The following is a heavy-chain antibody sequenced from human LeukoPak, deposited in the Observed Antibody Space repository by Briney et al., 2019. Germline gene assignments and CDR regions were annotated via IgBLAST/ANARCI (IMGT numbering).Heavy chain of an antibody. J-gene: IGHJ6*02. V-gene: IGHV1-46*01. CDR1: GYTFTSYY. CDR3: ARPRRGGTRLYYYYGMDV. D-gene: IGHD3-10*01. CDR2: INPSGGST. Sequence: ASVKVSCKASGYTFTSYYMHWVRQAPGQGLEWMGIINPSGGSTSYAQKFEARVTITADESTSTAYMELSGLRSEDTAIYYCARPRRGGTRLYYYYGMDVWGQGTTVTVSS.